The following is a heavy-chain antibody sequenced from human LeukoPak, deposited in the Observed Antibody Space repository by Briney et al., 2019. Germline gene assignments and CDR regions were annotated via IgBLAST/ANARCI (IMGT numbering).Heavy chain of an antibody. V-gene: IGHV2-5*02. CDR1: GFSLSTSGVG. CDR3: AHKDYSSSWTTWYYFDY. J-gene: IGHJ4*02. CDR2: IYWDDDK. Sequence: SGPTLVNPTQTLTLTCTFSGFSLSTSGVGVGWIRQPPGKALEWLALIYWDDDKRYSPSLKGRLTITKDTSKNQVVLTMTNMDPVDTATYYCAHKDYSSSWTTWYYFDYWGQGTLVTVSS. D-gene: IGHD6-13*01.